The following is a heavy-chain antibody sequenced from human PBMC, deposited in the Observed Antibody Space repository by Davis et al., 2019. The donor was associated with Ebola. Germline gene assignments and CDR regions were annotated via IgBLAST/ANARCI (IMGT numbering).Heavy chain of an antibody. V-gene: IGHV2-5*01. CDR1: VSSLRTSAVG. D-gene: IGHD6-13*01. Sequence: SGPTLVTPTQTLSLTCTFPVSSLRTSAVGVGWIRQPPGKALACLAPTYSHDDKRYRPSLKRRLTITKDTSKNQVVLTMTNMDPVDTATYYCAHQYIAAAGSYWYFDLWGRGTLVTVSS. CDR2: TYSHDDK. CDR3: AHQYIAAAGSYWYFDL. J-gene: IGHJ2*01.